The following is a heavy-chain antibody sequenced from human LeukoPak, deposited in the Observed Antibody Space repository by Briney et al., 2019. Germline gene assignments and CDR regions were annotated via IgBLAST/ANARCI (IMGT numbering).Heavy chain of an antibody. J-gene: IGHJ4*02. V-gene: IGHV3-30-3*01. D-gene: IGHD3-22*01. CDR2: ISYDGSNK. CDR1: GFTFSSYA. CDR3: ARDHRPYYYDGMTY. Sequence: PGRSLRLSCAASGFTFSSYAMHWVRQAPGKGLEWVAVISYDGSNKYYADSVKGRFTISRDNSKNTLYLQMNSLRAEDTAVYYCARDHRPYYYDGMTYWGQGTLVTVSS.